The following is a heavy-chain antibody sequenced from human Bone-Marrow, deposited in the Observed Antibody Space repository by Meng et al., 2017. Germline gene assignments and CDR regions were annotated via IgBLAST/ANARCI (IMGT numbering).Heavy chain of an antibody. CDR1: GFTFSDYY. Sequence: QVQLVDSGGGLVKPGGSLRLSCATSGFTFSDYYMSWIRQAPGKGLELVAHISSSGNAIYSADSVRDRLTIARDNAKNSLYLQMNSLRAEDTAVYYCARTGEFQLGFDLWGRGTLVTVSS. J-gene: IGHJ2*01. D-gene: IGHD3-10*01. CDR2: ISSSGNAI. V-gene: IGHV3-11*04. CDR3: ARTGEFQLGFDL.